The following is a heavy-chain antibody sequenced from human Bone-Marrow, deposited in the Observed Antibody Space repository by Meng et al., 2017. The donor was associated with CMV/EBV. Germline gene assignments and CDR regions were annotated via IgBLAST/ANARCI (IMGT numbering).Heavy chain of an antibody. CDR1: GFTFGDYP. CDR3: ARVRELAGFGELSQSHYYYGMDV. J-gene: IGHJ6*02. V-gene: IGHV3-15*01. D-gene: IGHD3-10*01. Sequence: GGSLRLSCRVSGFTFGDYPMSWVRQAPGKGLEWVGRIKSKTDDGTTDYAAPVKGRFTISRDNAKNSLYLQMNSLRAEDTAVYYCARVRELAGFGELSQSHYYYGMDVWGQGTTVTVSS. CDR2: IKSKTDDGTT.